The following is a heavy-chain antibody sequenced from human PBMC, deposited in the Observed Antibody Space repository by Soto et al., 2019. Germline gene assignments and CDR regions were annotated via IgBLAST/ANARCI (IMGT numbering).Heavy chain of an antibody. CDR1: GFTFSSSA. V-gene: IGHV3-23*01. CDR2: IRGTNGNT. Sequence: EVQLLESGGGLVQPGGSLRLSCAASGFTFSSSAMSCVRQAPGKGLEWVSAIRGTNGNTHYAESVKGRLTISRDNSKNTLYLKMNFLRAEDTVVYYCAKCTVDTIVTSGWCNWLGPWGQGTLVIVSS. D-gene: IGHD6-19*01. J-gene: IGHJ5*02. CDR3: AKCTVDTIVTSGWCNWLGP.